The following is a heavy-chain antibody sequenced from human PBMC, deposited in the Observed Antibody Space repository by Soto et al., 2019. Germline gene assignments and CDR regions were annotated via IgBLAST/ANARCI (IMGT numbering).Heavy chain of an antibody. V-gene: IGHV4-59*08. D-gene: IGHD2-15*01. Sequence: SETLSLTCTVSGGSISSYYWSWIRQPPGKGLEWIGDIYYSGSPNYHPSLKSRLPISVDTSKNPPSLKLSPATAADTAVYYCARRWGRNFEYWGPGTLVTAS. CDR3: ARRWGRNFEY. J-gene: IGHJ4*02. CDR2: IYYSGSP. CDR1: GGSISSYY.